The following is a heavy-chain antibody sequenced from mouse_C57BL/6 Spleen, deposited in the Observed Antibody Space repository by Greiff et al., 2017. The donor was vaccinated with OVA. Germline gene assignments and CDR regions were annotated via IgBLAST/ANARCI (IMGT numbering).Heavy chain of an antibody. CDR1: GYTFTSYW. CDR2: IDASDSYT. V-gene: IGHV1-69*01. J-gene: IGHJ2*01. D-gene: IGHD1-1*01. Sequence: QVQLQQPGAELVMPGASVKLSCKASGYTFTSYWMHWVKQRPGQGLEWIGEIDASDSYTNYNQKFKGKSTLTVDKSSSTAYMQLSSLTSEDSAVYYCARGITTVVGTYFDYWGQGTTLTVSS. CDR3: ARGITTVVGTYFDY.